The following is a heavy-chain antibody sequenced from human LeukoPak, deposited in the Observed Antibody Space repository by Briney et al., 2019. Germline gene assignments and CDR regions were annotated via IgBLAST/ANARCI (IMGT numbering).Heavy chain of an antibody. D-gene: IGHD3-22*01. Sequence: PGGSLRLSCAASGFTFSSYAMSWVRQAPGKGLEWVSAISGSGGSTYYADSVKGRFTISRDNSKNTLYLQMNSLRAEGTAVYYCAKGPAYYYDSSGPADYWGQGTLVTVSS. CDR1: GFTFSSYA. CDR2: ISGSGGST. J-gene: IGHJ4*02. CDR3: AKGPAYYYDSSGPADY. V-gene: IGHV3-23*01.